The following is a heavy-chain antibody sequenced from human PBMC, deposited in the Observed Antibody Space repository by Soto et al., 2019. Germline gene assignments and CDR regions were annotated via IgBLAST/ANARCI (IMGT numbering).Heavy chain of an antibody. D-gene: IGHD1-26*01. J-gene: IGHJ2*01. V-gene: IGHV3-23*01. Sequence: GGSLRLSCAASGFTFSSYAMSWVRQAPGKGLEWVSAISGSGGSTYYADSVKGRFTISRDNSKNTLYLQMNSLRAEDTAVYYCANLVGAAFPGPEGLWWYFDLWGRGTLVTVSS. CDR1: GFTFSSYA. CDR3: ANLVGAAFPGPEGLWWYFDL. CDR2: ISGSGGST.